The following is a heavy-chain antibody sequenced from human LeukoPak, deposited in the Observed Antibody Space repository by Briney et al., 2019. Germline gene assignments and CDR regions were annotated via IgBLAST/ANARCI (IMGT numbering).Heavy chain of an antibody. CDR1: GGSISSYY. CDR2: IYYSGST. D-gene: IGHD2/OR15-2a*01. J-gene: IGHJ3*02. Sequence: SETLSLTCTVSGGSISSYYWSWIRQPPGKGLEWVGYIYYSGSTKYDPSLKSRVTISVDTSKNQFSLKLSSVTAADTAVYYCARHFFVGAEDAFDIWGQGTMVTVSS. CDR3: ARHFFVGAEDAFDI. V-gene: IGHV4-59*08.